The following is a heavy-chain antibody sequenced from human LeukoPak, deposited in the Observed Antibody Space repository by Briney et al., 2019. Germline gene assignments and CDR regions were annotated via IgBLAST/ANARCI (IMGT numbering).Heavy chain of an antibody. CDR2: IYYSGST. CDR1: GGSISSSSYY. D-gene: IGHD6-13*01. J-gene: IGHJ4*02. Sequence: SETLSLTCTVSGGSISSSSYYWGWIRQPPGKGLEWIGSIYYSGSTYYNPSLKSRVTISVDTSKNQFSLNLSSVTAADTAVYYCARRKAAADDYWGQGTLVTVSS. CDR3: ARRKAAADDY. V-gene: IGHV4-39*01.